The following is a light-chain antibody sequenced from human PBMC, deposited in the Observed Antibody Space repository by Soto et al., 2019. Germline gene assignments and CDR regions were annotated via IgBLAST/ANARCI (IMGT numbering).Light chain of an antibody. CDR3: CSYAGSYTWV. CDR2: DVS. CDR1: SSDVGDYNY. Sequence: QSVLTQPRSVSGSPGQSVTISCTGTSSDVGDYNYVSWYQLHPGKAPKLMIYDVSKRPSGVPDRFSGSKSDNTASLTISGLQAEDEADFYCCSYAGSYTWVFGGGTKLTVL. J-gene: IGLJ3*02. V-gene: IGLV2-11*01.